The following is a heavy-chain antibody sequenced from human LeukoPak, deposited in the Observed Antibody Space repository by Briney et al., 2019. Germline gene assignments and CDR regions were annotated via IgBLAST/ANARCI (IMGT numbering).Heavy chain of an antibody. CDR1: GGSISSSSYY. Sequence: SETLSLTCTVSGGSISSSSYYWGWIRQPPGKGLEWIGSIYYSGSTYYNPSLESRVTISVDTSKNQFSLKLSSVTAADTAVYYCARHFTRVAARPYYFDYWGQGTLVTVSS. D-gene: IGHD6-6*01. CDR3: ARHFTRVAARPYYFDY. V-gene: IGHV4-39*01. CDR2: IYYSGST. J-gene: IGHJ4*02.